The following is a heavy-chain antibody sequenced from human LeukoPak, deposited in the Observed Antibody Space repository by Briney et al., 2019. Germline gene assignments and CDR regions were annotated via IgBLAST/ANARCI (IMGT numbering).Heavy chain of an antibody. D-gene: IGHD5-24*01. CDR2: IKSNTDGGTT. Sequence: GGSLRLSCAASGFTFSNVGVSWVRQAPGKGLEWVGRIKSNTDGGTTHYAVPVEGRFTISRDDSKNTLYLQMNSLKTEDTALYYCTTAAESWLQPDYWGQGTRVTVSS. V-gene: IGHV3-15*01. CDR3: TTAAESWLQPDY. J-gene: IGHJ4*02. CDR1: GFTFSNVG.